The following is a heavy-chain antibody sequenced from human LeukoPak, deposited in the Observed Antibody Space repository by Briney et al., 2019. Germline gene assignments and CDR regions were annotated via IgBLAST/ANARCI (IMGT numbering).Heavy chain of an antibody. D-gene: IGHD1-1*01. CDR1: GYTFTSYG. Sequence: ASVKVSCKASGYTFTSYGISWVRQAPGQGLEWMGWISAYNGNTNYAQKFQGRVTMTRDTSISTAYMELSRLRSDDTAVYYCARDQIASPNWELDYWGQGTLVTVSS. CDR2: ISAYNGNT. CDR3: ARDQIASPNWELDY. V-gene: IGHV1-18*01. J-gene: IGHJ4*02.